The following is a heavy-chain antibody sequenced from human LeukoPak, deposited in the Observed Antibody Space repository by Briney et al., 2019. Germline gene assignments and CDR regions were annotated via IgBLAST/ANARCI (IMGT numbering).Heavy chain of an antibody. J-gene: IGHJ4*02. CDR3: ARGVENYDYVWGSYRYTYLDY. V-gene: IGHV4-34*01. CDR1: GGSFSGYY. Sequence: SETLSLTCAVYGGSFSGYYWSWIRQPPGKGLEWIGEINHSGSTNYNPSLKSRVNISVDTSKNQFSLKLSSVTAADTAVYYCARGVENYDYVWGSYRYTYLDYWGQGTLVTVSS. CDR2: INHSGST. D-gene: IGHD3-16*02.